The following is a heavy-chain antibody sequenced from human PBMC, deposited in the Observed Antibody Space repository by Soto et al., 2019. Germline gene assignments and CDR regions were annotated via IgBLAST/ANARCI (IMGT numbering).Heavy chain of an antibody. Sequence: GASVKVSCKASGYTFTSYGISWVRQAPGQGLEWKGWISAYNGNTNYAQKLQGRVTMTTDTSTSTAYMELRSLRSDDTAVYYCARVEEGCYDFWSGYCSGWFDPWGQGTLVTVSS. CDR3: ARVEEGCYDFWSGYCSGWFDP. V-gene: IGHV1-18*01. CDR2: ISAYNGNT. D-gene: IGHD3-3*01. J-gene: IGHJ5*02. CDR1: GYTFTSYG.